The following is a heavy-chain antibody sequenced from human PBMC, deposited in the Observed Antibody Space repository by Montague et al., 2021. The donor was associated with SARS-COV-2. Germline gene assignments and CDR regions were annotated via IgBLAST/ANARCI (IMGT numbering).Heavy chain of an antibody. CDR2: IDAIGNT. CDR3: ARDERRASKWSYGLDV. D-gene: IGHD2-15*01. V-gene: IGHV3-53*01. J-gene: IGHJ6*02. Sequence: SLGLSCAASGFTVSSNYLTWVRQAPGRGLEWVSFIDAIGNTYYADSVKGRFTVSRDNSKNTVYLQMNSLRVEDTAIYYCARDERRASKWSYGLDVWGPGTPVTVSS. CDR1: GFTVSSNY.